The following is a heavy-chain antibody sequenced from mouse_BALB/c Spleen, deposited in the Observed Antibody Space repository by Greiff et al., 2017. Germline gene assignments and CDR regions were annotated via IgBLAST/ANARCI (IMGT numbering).Heavy chain of an antibody. CDR1: GFTFSSYA. CDR2: ISSGGST. Sequence: EVLLEESGGGLVKPGGSLKLSCAASGFTFSSYAMYWVRQTPEKRLEWVASISSGGSTYYPDSVKGRFTISRDNARNILYMQMSSLGAEDTAMYYSGRGRGDDVSCAYWGQGTLVTVSA. J-gene: IGHJ3*01. D-gene: IGHD2-13*01. CDR3: GRGRGDDVSCAY. V-gene: IGHV5-6-5*01.